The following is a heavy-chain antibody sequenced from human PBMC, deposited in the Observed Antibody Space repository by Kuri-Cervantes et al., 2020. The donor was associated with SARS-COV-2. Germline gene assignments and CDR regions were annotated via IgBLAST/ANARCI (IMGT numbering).Heavy chain of an antibody. Sequence: SQSLSLTCAVYGGSFSGYYWSWMRQPPGKGLGCVGEINHSGSTNYNPSLKSRVTISVDTSTNQFSLKLSSVTAADSAVYYCARDYSNYSAFDIWGQGTMVTVSS. CDR2: INHSGST. V-gene: IGHV4-34*01. J-gene: IGHJ3*02. D-gene: IGHD4-11*01. CDR3: ARDYSNYSAFDI. CDR1: GGSFSGYY.